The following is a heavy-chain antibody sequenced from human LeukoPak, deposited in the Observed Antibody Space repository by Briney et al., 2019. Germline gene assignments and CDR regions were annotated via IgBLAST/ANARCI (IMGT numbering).Heavy chain of an antibody. J-gene: IGHJ4*02. CDR2: IKSKTDGGTT. V-gene: IGHV3-15*01. CDR3: SRQQLVFDC. CDR1: GFTFSNAW. D-gene: IGHD6-13*01. Sequence: GGSLRLSCAASGFTFSNAWMSWIRQAPGKGLEWVGCIKSKTDGGTTDYAAPVKGRFTISRDDSKNTLYLQMNSLKTEDTAVYYCSRQQLVFDCWGQGTLVTVSS.